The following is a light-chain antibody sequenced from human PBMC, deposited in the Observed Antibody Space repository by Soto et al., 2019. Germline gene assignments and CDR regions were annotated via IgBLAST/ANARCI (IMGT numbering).Light chain of an antibody. CDR2: GNS. CDR3: QSYDSSRSASHV. J-gene: IGLJ1*01. Sequence: QSVLTQPPSVSGAPGQRVTISCTGSSSNIGAGYDVHWYQQLPGTAPKLLIYGNSNRPSGVPDRFSGSKSGTSASLAITGLQAEDEADYYCQSYDSSRSASHVFGTGTKLTVL. V-gene: IGLV1-40*01. CDR1: SSNIGAGYD.